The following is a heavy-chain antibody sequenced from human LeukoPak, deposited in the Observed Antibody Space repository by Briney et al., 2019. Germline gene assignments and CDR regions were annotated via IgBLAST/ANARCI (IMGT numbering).Heavy chain of an antibody. CDR2: ISWNSGSI. J-gene: IGHJ1*01. CDR3: AKDSRSGWYGGNFQQ. D-gene: IGHD6-19*01. CDR1: GFTFDDYA. V-gene: IGHV3-9*01. Sequence: GRSLRPSCAASGFTFDDYAMPWVRKAPGKGLELVSGISWNSGSIGYADSVKGRFTISRDNAKNSLYPQMHSLRVDDTAVYYCAKDSRSGWYGGNFQQWGQGTLITVSS.